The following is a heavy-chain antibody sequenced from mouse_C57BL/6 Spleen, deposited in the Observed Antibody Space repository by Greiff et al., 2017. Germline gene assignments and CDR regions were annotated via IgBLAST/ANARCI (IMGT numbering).Heavy chain of an antibody. D-gene: IGHD2-5*01. CDR2: IWSGGST. V-gene: IGHV2-2*01. Sequence: VQLQQSGPGLVQPSQSLSITCTVSGFSLTSYGVHWVRQSPGQGLEWLGVIWSGGSTDYNAAFISRLSISKDNSKSQVFFKMNRLQAYDTSIYYCARHSNYDGAMDYWGQGTSVTVSS. CDR1: GFSLTSYG. CDR3: ARHSNYDGAMDY. J-gene: IGHJ4*01.